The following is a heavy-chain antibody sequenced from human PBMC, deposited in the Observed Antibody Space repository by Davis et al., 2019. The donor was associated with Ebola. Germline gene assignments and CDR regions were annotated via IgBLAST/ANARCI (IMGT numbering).Heavy chain of an antibody. D-gene: IGHD3-3*01. Sequence: GESLKISCEASGFTFSDYYMSWIRQAPGKGLEWVSYISSSSSYTNYADSVKGRFTISRDNAKNSLYLQMNSLRAEDTAVYYCARAFTIFGVVINNYGMDVWGQGTTVTVSS. J-gene: IGHJ6*02. CDR3: ARAFTIFGVVINNYGMDV. V-gene: IGHV3-11*06. CDR2: ISSSSSYT. CDR1: GFTFSDYY.